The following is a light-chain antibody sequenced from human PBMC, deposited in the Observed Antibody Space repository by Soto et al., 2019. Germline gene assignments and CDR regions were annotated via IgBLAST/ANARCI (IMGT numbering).Light chain of an antibody. CDR2: AAS. Sequence: DIQMTQSPSSVSASVGDRVTITCRASQGISSRLAWYQQKPGKAPNLLIYAASNLQSGVPSRFSGSGSGTDFTLTIGSLQPEDVATYYCQQANSFPLTFGGGTKVEIK. J-gene: IGKJ4*01. CDR1: QGISSR. V-gene: IGKV1-12*01. CDR3: QQANSFPLT.